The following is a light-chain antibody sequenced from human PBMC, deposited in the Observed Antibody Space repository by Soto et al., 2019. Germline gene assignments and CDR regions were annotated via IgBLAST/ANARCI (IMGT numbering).Light chain of an antibody. CDR1: SSDVGSYNL. V-gene: IGLV2-23*01. Sequence: QSALTQPASVSGSPGQTITISCTGASSDVGSYNLVSWYQQHPGQAPKLVISEGSKRPSGVSNRFSGSKSGNTASLTISGLQAEDEADYYCCSYAGSSTLWVFGGGTKVTVL. CDR3: CSYAGSSTLWV. CDR2: EGS. J-gene: IGLJ3*02.